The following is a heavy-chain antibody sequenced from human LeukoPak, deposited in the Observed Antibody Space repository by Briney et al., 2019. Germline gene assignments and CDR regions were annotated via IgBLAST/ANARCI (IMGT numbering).Heavy chain of an antibody. Sequence: GGSLRLSCAASGFTFSSYSMNWVRQAPGKGLEWISYITSSGGTIYYADSVKGRFTISRDDSKNTVYLQMNSLRAEDTAVYYCARDPETTTDFGLDVWGQGTTVTVS. D-gene: IGHD4-17*01. V-gene: IGHV3-48*01. CDR3: ARDPETTTDFGLDV. CDR1: GFTFSSYS. J-gene: IGHJ6*02. CDR2: ITSSGGTI.